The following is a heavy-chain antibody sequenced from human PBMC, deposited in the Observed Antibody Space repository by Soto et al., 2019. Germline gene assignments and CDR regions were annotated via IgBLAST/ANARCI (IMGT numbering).Heavy chain of an antibody. J-gene: IGHJ4*02. CDR1: GDSVSSNSAA. CDR2: TYYRSKWYN. D-gene: IGHD1-1*01. CDR3: ARATIAGVILGTWYFDY. V-gene: IGHV6-1*01. Sequence: SQTLSLTCAISGDSVSSNSAAWNWIRQSPSRGLEWLGRTYYRSKWYNDYAVSVKSRITINPDTSKNQFSLQLNSVTPEDTAVYYCARATIAGVILGTWYFDYWGQGTLVTVSS.